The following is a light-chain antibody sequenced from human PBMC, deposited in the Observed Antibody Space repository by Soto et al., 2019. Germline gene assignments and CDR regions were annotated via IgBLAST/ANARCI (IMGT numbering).Light chain of an antibody. V-gene: IGKV1-5*03. CDR3: QQRSNWPWAYT. CDR2: KAS. Sequence: DIQMTQSPSTLSGSVGDRVTITCRASQTISSWLAWYQQKPGKAPKLLIYKASTLKSGVPSRFSGSGSGTEFTLTISSLQPDDFAVYYCQQRSNWPWAYTFGQGTKLEIK. CDR1: QTISSW. J-gene: IGKJ2*01.